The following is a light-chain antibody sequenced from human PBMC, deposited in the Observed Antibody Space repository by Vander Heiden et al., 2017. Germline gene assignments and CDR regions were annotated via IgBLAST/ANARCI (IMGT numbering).Light chain of an antibody. V-gene: IGLV2-14*01. Sequence: SPFTQPATVSGSPGHAITISCTGTSSDVGGYNYVSWYQQHPGKAPKLMIYDVSNRPSGVSNRFSGSKSGNTASLTISGLQAEDEADYYCSSYTSSSTLVVFGGGTKLTVL. CDR1: SSDVGGYNY. CDR3: SSYTSSSTLVV. CDR2: DVS. J-gene: IGLJ2*01.